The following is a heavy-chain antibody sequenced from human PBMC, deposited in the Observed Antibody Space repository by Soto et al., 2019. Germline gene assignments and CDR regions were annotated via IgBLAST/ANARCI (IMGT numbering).Heavy chain of an antibody. J-gene: IGHJ4*02. CDR2: LYSGGTT. CDR3: ARGLYDSGSFYFDF. Sequence: EVQLVEAGGGLIQPGGSLSLSCAASGFNFIRKYMICVRQAPGKGLEWVSILYSGGTTYYADSVKGRFTISRDTSENTLYLQMNSLRAEDTAVYYCARGLYDSGSFYFDFWGQGTLVTVSS. V-gene: IGHV3-53*01. D-gene: IGHD3-10*01. CDR1: GFNFIRKY.